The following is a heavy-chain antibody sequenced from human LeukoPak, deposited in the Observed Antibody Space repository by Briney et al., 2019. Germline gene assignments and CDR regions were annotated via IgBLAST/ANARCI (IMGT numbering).Heavy chain of an antibody. V-gene: IGHV1-69*13. CDR2: IIPIFGTA. D-gene: IGHD5-12*01. Sequence: SVRVSCKASGGTFSSYAISWVRQAPGQGLEWMGGIIPIFGTANYAQKFQGRVTITADESTSTAYMELSSLRSEDTAVYYCARLSLYSGYDEDYWGQGTLVTVSS. CDR3: ARLSLYSGYDEDY. CDR1: GGTFSSYA. J-gene: IGHJ4*02.